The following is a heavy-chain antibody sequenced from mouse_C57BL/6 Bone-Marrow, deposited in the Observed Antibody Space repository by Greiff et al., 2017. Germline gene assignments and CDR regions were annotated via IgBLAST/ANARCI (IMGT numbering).Heavy chain of an antibody. CDR1: GYSFTGYY. D-gene: IGHD2-2*01. CDR3: AKKPLCGYPDY. V-gene: IGHV1-42*01. CDR2: INPSTGGT. Sequence: EVKLQQSGPELVKPGASVKISCKASGYSFTGYYMNWVKQSPEKSLEWIGEINPSTGGTTYNQKFKAKATLTVDKSSSTAYMQLKSLTSEDSAVYYGAKKPLCGYPDYWGQGTTLTVSS. J-gene: IGHJ2*01.